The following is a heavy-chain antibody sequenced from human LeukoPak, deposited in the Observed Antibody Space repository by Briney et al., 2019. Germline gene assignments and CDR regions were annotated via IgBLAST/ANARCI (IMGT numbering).Heavy chain of an antibody. CDR3: AKDMGSGSSAGYYYYGMDV. Sequence: PGGSLRLSCAASGFTFDDYAMHWVRQAPGKGLEWVSGISGNSGSIGYADSVKGRFTISRDNAKNSLYLQMNSLRAEDTALYYCAKDMGSGSSAGYYYYGMDVWGQGTTVTVSS. D-gene: IGHD1-26*01. CDR1: GFTFDDYA. J-gene: IGHJ6*02. V-gene: IGHV3-9*01. CDR2: ISGNSGSI.